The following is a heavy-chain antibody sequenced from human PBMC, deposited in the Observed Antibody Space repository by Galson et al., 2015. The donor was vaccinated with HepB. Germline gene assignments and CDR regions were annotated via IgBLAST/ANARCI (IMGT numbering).Heavy chain of an antibody. CDR2: INAGNGNT. V-gene: IGHV1-3*01. D-gene: IGHD3-10*01. CDR1: GYTFTSYA. J-gene: IGHJ4*02. Sequence: SVKVSCKASGYTFTSYAMHWVRHAPGQRLEWMGWINAGNGNTKYSQKFQGRVTITRDTSASTAYMELSSLRSEDTDVYYCARDGAHAWFGELLYNRYWGQGTLVTVSS. CDR3: ARDGAHAWFGELLYNRY.